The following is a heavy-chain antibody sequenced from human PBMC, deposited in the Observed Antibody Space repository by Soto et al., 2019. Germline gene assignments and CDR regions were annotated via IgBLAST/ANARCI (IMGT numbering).Heavy chain of an antibody. CDR2: ISYDGSNK. CDR3: ARSRDSGYDFWCGP. CDR1: GFTFSSYG. Sequence: GGSLRLSCAASGFTFSSYGMHWVRQASRKGLEWVAVISYDGSNKYYADSAKGRFTISRDNSKNTLYLQMNSLRAEDTAVYYGARSRDSGYDFWCGPWGQGSMVAVAS. D-gene: IGHD5-12*01. J-gene: IGHJ5*02. V-gene: IGHV3-30*03.